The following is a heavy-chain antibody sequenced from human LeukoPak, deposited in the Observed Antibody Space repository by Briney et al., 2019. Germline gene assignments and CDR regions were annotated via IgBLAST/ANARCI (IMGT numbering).Heavy chain of an antibody. J-gene: IGHJ6*03. CDR1: GFTVSSNY. CDR2: LNSGGST. V-gene: IGHV3-66*02. Sequence: PGGSLRLSCAASGFTVSSNYMSWVRQAPGKGLKWVSVLNSGGSTYYADSVKGRFTISRDNSKNSLYLQMNSLRAEDTAVYYCAREGSRTVYYYYYYMDVWGKGTTVTVSS. CDR3: AREGSRTVYYYYYYMDV. D-gene: IGHD4-11*01.